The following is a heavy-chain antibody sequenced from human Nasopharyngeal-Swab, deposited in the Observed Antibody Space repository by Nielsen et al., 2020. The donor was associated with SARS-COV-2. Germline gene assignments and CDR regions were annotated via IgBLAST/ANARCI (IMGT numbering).Heavy chain of an antibody. CDR3: ARMSGGNWFDP. V-gene: IGHV4-59*01. CDR1: GGSISSYY. D-gene: IGHD3-10*01. Sequence: SETLSLTCTVSGGSISSYYWSWIRQPPGKGLEWIGYIYYSGSTNYYPSLMSRVTISVDTSKNQFSLKLSSVTAADTDVYYCARMSGGNWFDPWGQGTLVTVSS. J-gene: IGHJ5*02. CDR2: IYYSGST.